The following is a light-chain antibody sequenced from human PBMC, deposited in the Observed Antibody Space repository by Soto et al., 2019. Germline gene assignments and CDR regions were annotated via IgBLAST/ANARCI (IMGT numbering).Light chain of an antibody. CDR2: DAS. Sequence: DLQMTQSPSSLSASVGDRVTITCQATQGISNYVSWYQQKPGKAPKFLIYDASNLETGVPSRFSGSGSGTDFTLPISSLQPEDIATYYCQQYDSIPWTFGQGTKVEI. CDR3: QQYDSIPWT. J-gene: IGKJ1*01. V-gene: IGKV1-33*01. CDR1: QGISNY.